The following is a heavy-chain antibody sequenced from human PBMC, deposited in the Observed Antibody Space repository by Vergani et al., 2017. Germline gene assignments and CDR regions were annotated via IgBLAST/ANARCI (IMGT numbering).Heavy chain of an antibody. J-gene: IGHJ4*02. D-gene: IGHD3-10*01. CDR3: ARVTRRELDD. CDR1: GGSISSSSYY. V-gene: IGHV4-39*07. CDR2: IYHSGST. Sequence: QLQLQESGPGLVKPSETLSLTCTVSGGSISSSSYYWGWIRQPPGKGLEWIGEIYHSGSTNYNPSLKSRVTISVDKSKNQFSLKLSSVTASDTAVYYCARVTRRELDDWGQGTLVTVSS.